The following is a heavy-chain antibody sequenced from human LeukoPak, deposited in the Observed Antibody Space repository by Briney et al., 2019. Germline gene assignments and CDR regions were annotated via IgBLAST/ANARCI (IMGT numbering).Heavy chain of an antibody. D-gene: IGHD1-26*01. V-gene: IGHV3-23*01. CDR1: GFSVTSYA. CDR3: AKSSAGWSWGEFDC. J-gene: IGHJ4*02. Sequence: GGSLRLSCAASGFSVTSYAVSWVRQAPGKGLEWVATIGGSVAETYYADSVKGRFTISRDISKSTVGLQLNSLRDEDTAVYFCAKSSAGWSWGEFDCWGQGTLVTVSS. CDR2: IGGSVAET.